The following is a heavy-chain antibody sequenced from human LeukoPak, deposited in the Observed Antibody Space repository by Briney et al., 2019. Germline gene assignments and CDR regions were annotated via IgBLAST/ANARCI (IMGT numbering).Heavy chain of an antibody. J-gene: IGHJ5*02. CDR3: ARLHTRLPRPIWGRFHP. CDR2: IYPGDSHT. Sequence: GESLRISCKGSGDTFNNYWIAWVRQMPGEGLEWMGIIYPGDSHTRYSPAFQDQVTISADKSISTAYLQRSSLKASDTALYYCARLHTRLPRPIWGRFHPWPQGTLVRVPS. CDR1: GDTFNNYW. D-gene: IGHD3-16*01. V-gene: IGHV5-51*01.